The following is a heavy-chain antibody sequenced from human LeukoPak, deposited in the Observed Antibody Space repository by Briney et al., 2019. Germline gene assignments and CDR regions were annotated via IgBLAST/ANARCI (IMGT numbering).Heavy chain of an antibody. CDR3: ARDPVQGVLWFD. Sequence: ASVKVSCKASGYTFTSYAISWVRQAPGQGLEWMGWISAYNGNTNYAQKLQGRVTMTTDTSTTTAYMELRSLRSDDTAVYYCARDPVQGVLWFDWGQGTLVTVSS. J-gene: IGHJ4*02. D-gene: IGHD3-10*01. V-gene: IGHV1-18*01. CDR2: ISAYNGNT. CDR1: GYTFTSYA.